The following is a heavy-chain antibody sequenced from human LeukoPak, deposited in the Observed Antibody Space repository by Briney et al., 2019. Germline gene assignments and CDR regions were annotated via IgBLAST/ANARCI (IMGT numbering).Heavy chain of an antibody. CDR1: GGSFSGYY. V-gene: IGHV4-34*01. Sequence: SETLSLTCAVYGGSFSGYYWSWIRQPPGKGLEWIGEINHSGSTNYNPSLKSRVTISVDTSKNQFSLKLSSVTAVDTAVYYCAGYYGSGSRNGRWFDPWGQGTLVTVSS. CDR3: AGYYGSGSRNGRWFDP. J-gene: IGHJ5*02. D-gene: IGHD3-10*01. CDR2: INHSGST.